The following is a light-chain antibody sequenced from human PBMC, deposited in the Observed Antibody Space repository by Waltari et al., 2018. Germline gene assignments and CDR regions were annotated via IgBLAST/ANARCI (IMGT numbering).Light chain of an antibody. CDR1: MSNIGNNP. J-gene: IGLJ3*02. CDR3: AARDDSLNVWV. Sequence: QSVLTQPPSASGTPGQRVIISCSGTMSNIGNNPVNWYQQPPVTAPKVLLYNDNQRPWGVPDRSSVSKSGPSASLANSGLQSDDEADYYCAARDDSLNVWVFGGGTKVTVL. V-gene: IGLV1-44*01. CDR2: NDN.